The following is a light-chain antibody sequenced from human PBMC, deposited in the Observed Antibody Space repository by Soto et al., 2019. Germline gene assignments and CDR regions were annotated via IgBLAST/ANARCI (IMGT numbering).Light chain of an antibody. Sequence: EIVMTQSPATLSVSPGERATLSCRASQSVSSNLAWYHQKPGQAPRLLIYGASTRATGIPARFSGSGSGTEFTLTISRLEPEDFAVYYCQHFGNSPITFGQGTRLEI. CDR2: GAS. CDR1: QSVSSN. J-gene: IGKJ5*01. V-gene: IGKV3-15*01. CDR3: QHFGNSPIT.